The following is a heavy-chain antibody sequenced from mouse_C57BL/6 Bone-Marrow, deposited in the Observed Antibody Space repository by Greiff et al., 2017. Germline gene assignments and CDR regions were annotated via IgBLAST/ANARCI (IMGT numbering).Heavy chain of an antibody. CDR2: IDPSDSYT. CDR1: GYTFTSYW. J-gene: IGHJ4*01. Sequence: VQRVESGPELVKPGASVKLSCKASGYTFTSYWMHWVKQRPGQGLEWIGEIDPSDSYTNYNQKFKGKSTLTVDKSSSTAYMQLSSLTSEDAAVYYCARDYGYEGGYAMDYWGQGTSVTVSS. V-gene: IGHV1-69*01. CDR3: ARDYGYEGGYAMDY. D-gene: IGHD2-2*01.